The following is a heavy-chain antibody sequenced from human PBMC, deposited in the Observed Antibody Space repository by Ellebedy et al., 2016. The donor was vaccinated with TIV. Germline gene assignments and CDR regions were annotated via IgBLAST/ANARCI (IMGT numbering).Heavy chain of an antibody. CDR1: GRSFSGYY. CDR2: IYYSGST. J-gene: IGHJ6*02. Sequence: MPSETLSLTCAVYGRSFSGYYWSWIRQPPGKGLEWIGYIYYSGSTNYNPSLKSRLTISVDKSKNQFSLELNSVSAADTAVYYCAKENYGMDVWGQGTTVTVSS. V-gene: IGHV4-59*12. CDR3: AKENYGMDV.